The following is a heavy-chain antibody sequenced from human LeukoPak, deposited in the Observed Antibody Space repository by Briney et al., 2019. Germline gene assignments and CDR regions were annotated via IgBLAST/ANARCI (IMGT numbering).Heavy chain of an antibody. CDR2: IIPIFGTA. V-gene: IGHV1-69*06. CDR1: GGTFSSYA. D-gene: IGHD6-13*01. J-gene: IGHJ4*02. Sequence: SVKVSCKASGGTFSSYAISWVRQAPGQGLEWMGGIIPIFGTANYAQKFQGRVTITADKSTSTAYMELRSLRSDDTAVYYCARDGGLKAAALDYWGQGTLVTVSS. CDR3: ARDGGLKAAALDY.